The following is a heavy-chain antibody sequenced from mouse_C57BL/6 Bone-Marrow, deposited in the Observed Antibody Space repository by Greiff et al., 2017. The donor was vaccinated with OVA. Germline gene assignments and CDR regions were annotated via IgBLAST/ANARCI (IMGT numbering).Heavy chain of an antibody. D-gene: IGHD3-1*01. CDR1: GYAFSSSW. J-gene: IGHJ2*01. CDR2: IYPGDGDT. CDR3: ARSGDPRYFDY. V-gene: IGHV1-82*01. Sequence: VQLQESGPELVKPGASVKISCKASGYAFSSSWMNWVKQRPGKGLEWIGRIYPGDGDTNYNGKFKGKATLTADKSSSTAYMQLSSLTSEDSAVYFCARSGDPRYFDYWGQGTTLTVSS.